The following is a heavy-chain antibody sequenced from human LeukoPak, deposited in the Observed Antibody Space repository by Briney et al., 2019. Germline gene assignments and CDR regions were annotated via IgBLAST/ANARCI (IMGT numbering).Heavy chain of an antibody. Sequence: ASVKVSCKASGGTFSSYAISWVRQAPGQGLEWMGGIIPIFGTANYAQKFQGRVTITTDESTSTAYMELSSLRSEDTAVYYCATVGTYYDFWSGYGGYYYYMDVWGKGTTVTVSS. CDR3: ATVGTYYDFWSGYGGYYYYMDV. D-gene: IGHD3-3*01. J-gene: IGHJ6*03. CDR1: GGTFSSYA. V-gene: IGHV1-69*05. CDR2: IIPIFGTA.